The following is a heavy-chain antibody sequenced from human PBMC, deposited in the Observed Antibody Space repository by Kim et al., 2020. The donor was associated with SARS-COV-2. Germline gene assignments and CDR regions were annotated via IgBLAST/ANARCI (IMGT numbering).Heavy chain of an antibody. CDR3: ARCQHCSDWANCFDP. CDR1: GYNFIDYY. CDR2: INPKTGGT. Sequence: ASVKVSCKTSGYNFIDYYIHWVRQAPGQGLEWMGWINPKTGGTNSAQRFQGRVTMTRDTYITTAYMELSRLRSDDTAVYCCARCQHCSDWANCFDPWGQG. J-gene: IGHJ5*02. D-gene: IGHD3-9*01. V-gene: IGHV1-2*02.